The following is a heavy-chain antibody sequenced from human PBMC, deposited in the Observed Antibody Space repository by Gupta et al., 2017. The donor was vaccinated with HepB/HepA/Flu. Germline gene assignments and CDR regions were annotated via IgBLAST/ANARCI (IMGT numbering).Heavy chain of an antibody. CDR1: GFTFSDYY. J-gene: IGHJ6*02. CDR3: ARDHPALDIVVVPAAKDYYYGMDV. V-gene: IGHV3-11*01. D-gene: IGHD2-2*01. CDR2: ISSSGSTI. Sequence: QVQLVESGGGLVKPGGSLRLSCAASGFTFSDYYMSWIRQAPGKGLEWVSYISSSGSTIYYADSVKGRFTISRDNAKNSLYLQMNSLRAEDTAVYYCARDHPALDIVVVPAAKDYYYGMDVWGQGTTVTVSS.